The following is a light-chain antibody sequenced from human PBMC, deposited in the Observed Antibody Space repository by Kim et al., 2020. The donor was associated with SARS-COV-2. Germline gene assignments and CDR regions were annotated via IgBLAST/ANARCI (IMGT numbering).Light chain of an antibody. CDR3: SSYTSSNTYV. CDR1: DVGTYAR. J-gene: IGLJ1*01. V-gene: IGLV2-18*02. CDR2: EVN. Sequence: DVGTYARVSWYQQPPGTVPKLMIYEVNDRPSGVPDRFSGSKSGNTASLTISGLQPEDEADYYCSSYTSSNTYVFGTGTKVTVL.